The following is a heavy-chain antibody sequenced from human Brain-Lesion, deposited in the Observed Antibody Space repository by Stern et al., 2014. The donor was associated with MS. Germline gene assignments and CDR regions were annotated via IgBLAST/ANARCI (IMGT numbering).Heavy chain of an antibody. Sequence: QVQLVESGPGLVKPSQTLSLSCTVSGGSISSGGYYWSWIRQPAGKGLEWIGRIFNSGSTSYNPSLKSGVTISIATSKTQFSLRLNSMTAADTAVYYCARGRVVPGFQYYATDVWGQGTTVIVSS. D-gene: IGHD2-2*01. CDR1: GGSISSGGYY. CDR3: ARGRVVPGFQYYATDV. V-gene: IGHV4-61*02. CDR2: IFNSGST. J-gene: IGHJ6*02.